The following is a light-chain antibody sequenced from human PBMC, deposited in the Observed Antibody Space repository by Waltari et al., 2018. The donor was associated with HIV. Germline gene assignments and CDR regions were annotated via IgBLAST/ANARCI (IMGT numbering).Light chain of an antibody. CDR3: QQRSDWPIT. J-gene: IGKJ5*01. CDR2: DAS. Sequence: EIVLTQSPATLSLSPGERATLSCRPSQSVSSHLAWYQQKPGQAPRLLIVDASNRAPGIPARFSGSGSGTDFTLTISGLEPEDFAVYYCQQRSDWPITFGQGTRLEIK. V-gene: IGKV3-11*01. CDR1: QSVSSH.